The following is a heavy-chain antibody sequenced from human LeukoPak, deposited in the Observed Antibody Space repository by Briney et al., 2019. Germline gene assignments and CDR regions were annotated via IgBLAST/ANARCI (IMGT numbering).Heavy chain of an antibody. D-gene: IGHD3-22*01. CDR3: ARGYYDSSGEFDY. Sequence: GGSLRLSCAASGFTFSSYGMHWVRQAPGKGLEWVAVIWYDGSNKYYADSVKGRFTISRDNSKNTLYLQMNSLRAEDTAVYYCARGYYDSSGEFDYWGQGTLVTVSS. V-gene: IGHV3-33*01. J-gene: IGHJ4*02. CDR2: IWYDGSNK. CDR1: GFTFSSYG.